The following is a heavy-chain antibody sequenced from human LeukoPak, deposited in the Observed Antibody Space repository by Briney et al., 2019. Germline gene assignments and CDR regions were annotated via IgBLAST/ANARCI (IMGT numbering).Heavy chain of an antibody. V-gene: IGHV1-69*05. CDR1: GGTFSSYA. D-gene: IGHD4-17*01. Sequence: SVKVSCKASGGTFSSYALSWVRQAPGPGLEWMGRIIPIFGTANYAQKFQGRVTITTDESTSTAYLELSSLRSEDTAVYYCASGQGDYGDSFDYWGQGTLVTVSS. J-gene: IGHJ4*02. CDR2: IIPIFGTA. CDR3: ASGQGDYGDSFDY.